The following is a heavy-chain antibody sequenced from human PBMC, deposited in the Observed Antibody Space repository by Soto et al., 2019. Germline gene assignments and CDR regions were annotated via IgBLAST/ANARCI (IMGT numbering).Heavy chain of an antibody. CDR1: GGSISSYY. CDR2: MYNTGST. D-gene: IGHD4-4*01. CDR3: ARGMTTVTTYDY. J-gene: IGHJ4*02. V-gene: IGHV4-59*12. Sequence: PSETLSLTCTVSGGSISSYYWSWIRQPPGKGLEWIGYMYNTGSTIYNPSLKSRVTISVDRSKNQFSLNLSSVTAADTAVYYCARGMTTVTTYDYWGQGTLVTVSS.